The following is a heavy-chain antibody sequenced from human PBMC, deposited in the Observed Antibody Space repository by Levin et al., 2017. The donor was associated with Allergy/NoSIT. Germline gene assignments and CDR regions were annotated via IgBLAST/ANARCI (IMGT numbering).Heavy chain of an antibody. CDR2: ISGSGGST. D-gene: IGHD5-12*01. CDR3: AKDSSGYGLYGMDV. J-gene: IGHJ6*02. Sequence: GGSLRLSCAASGFTFSSYAMSWVRQAPVKGLEWVSAISGSGGSTYYADSVKGRFTISRDNSKNTLYLQMNSLRAEDTAVYYCAKDSSGYGLYGMDVWGQGTTVTVSS. CDR1: GFTFSSYA. V-gene: IGHV3-23*01.